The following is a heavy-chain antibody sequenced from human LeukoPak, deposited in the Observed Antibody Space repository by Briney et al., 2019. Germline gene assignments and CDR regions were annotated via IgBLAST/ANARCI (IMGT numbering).Heavy chain of an antibody. CDR1: GGSISSSSYY. J-gene: IGHJ4*02. Sequence: SETLSLTCTVSGGSISSSSYYWGWIRQPPGKGLEWIGEINHSGSTNYNPSLKSRVTISVDTSKNQFSLKLSSVTAADTAVYYCARGVNYYFDYWGQGTLVTVSS. D-gene: IGHD4-23*01. CDR3: ARGVNYYFDY. V-gene: IGHV4-39*07. CDR2: INHSGST.